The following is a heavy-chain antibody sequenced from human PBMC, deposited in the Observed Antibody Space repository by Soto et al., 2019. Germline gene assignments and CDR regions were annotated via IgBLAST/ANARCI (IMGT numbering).Heavy chain of an antibody. CDR2: ISAYNGNT. J-gene: IGHJ4*02. CDR3: AREEIGMEYSGSYMGLLDY. CDR1: GYTFTSYG. D-gene: IGHD1-26*01. V-gene: IGHV1-18*01. Sequence: ASVKVSCKASGYTFTSYGISWVRQAPGQGLEWMGWISAYNGNTNYAQKLQGRVTMTTDTSTSTAYMELRSLRSDDTAVYYCAREEIGMEYSGSYMGLLDYWGQGSLVTVSS.